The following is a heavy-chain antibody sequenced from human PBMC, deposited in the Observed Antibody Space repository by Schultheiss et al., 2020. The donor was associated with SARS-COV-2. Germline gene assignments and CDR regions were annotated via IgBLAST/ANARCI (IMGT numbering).Heavy chain of an antibody. CDR1: GYSISSYY. CDR3: ASTGYYDSSVGGMDV. CDR2: IYHSGST. Sequence: SETLSLTCAVSGYSISSYYWSWIRQPPGKGLEWIGEIYHSGSTNYNPSLKSRVTISVDKSKNQFSLKLSSVTAADTAVYYCASTGYYDSSVGGMDVWGQGTTVTVSS. V-gene: IGHV4-59*12. D-gene: IGHD3-22*01. J-gene: IGHJ6*02.